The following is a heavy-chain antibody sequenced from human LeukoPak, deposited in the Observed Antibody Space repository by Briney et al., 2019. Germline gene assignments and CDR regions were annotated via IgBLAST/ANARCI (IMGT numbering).Heavy chain of an antibody. J-gene: IGHJ3*01. CDR2: IYYSGST. CDR1: GGSISSGGYS. Sequence: SETLSLTCAVSGGSISSGGYSWSWIRQPPGKGLKWIGYIYYSGSTYYNPSLKSRVTISVDTSKNQFSLKLRSVTAADTAVYYCARISSSNWYNERGAFDVWGQGTMVTVSS. CDR3: ARISSSNWYNERGAFDV. V-gene: IGHV4-30-4*07. D-gene: IGHD6-13*01.